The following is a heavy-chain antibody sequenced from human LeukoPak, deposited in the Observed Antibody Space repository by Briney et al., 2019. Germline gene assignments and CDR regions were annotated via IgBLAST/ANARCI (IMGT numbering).Heavy chain of an antibody. D-gene: IGHD3-3*01. CDR2: INWNGGST. CDR3: ARGIRFLEWLSGFDY. CDR1: GFTFDDYG. J-gene: IGHJ4*02. V-gene: IGHV3-20*04. Sequence: PGGSLRLSCAASGFTFDDYGMSWVRQAPGKGLEWVSGINWNGGSTGCADSVKGRFTISRDNAKNSLYLQMNSLRVEDTALYYCARGIRFLEWLSGFDYWGQGTLVTVSS.